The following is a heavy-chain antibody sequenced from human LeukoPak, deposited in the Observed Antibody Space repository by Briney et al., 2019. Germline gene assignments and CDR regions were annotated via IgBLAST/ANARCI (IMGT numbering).Heavy chain of an antibody. Sequence: PSETLSLTCAVYGGSFSGYSWSWIRQPPGKGLEWIGYIYHSESTYYNPSLKSRVTISVDRSKNQFSLKLSSVTAADTAVYYCARENYYDSSGYYWANGWFDPWGQGTLVTVSS. J-gene: IGHJ5*02. CDR2: IYHSEST. CDR3: ARENYYDSSGYYWANGWFDP. V-gene: IGHV4-30-2*01. D-gene: IGHD3-22*01. CDR1: GGSFSGYS.